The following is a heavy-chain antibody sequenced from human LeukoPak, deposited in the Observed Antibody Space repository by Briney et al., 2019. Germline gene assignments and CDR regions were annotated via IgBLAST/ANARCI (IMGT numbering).Heavy chain of an antibody. CDR2: IYYSGST. CDR1: GGSISSGGYY. CDR3: ARVGVVVVPAAIPGGSAFDI. D-gene: IGHD2-2*01. V-gene: IGHV4-31*03. J-gene: IGHJ3*02. Sequence: PSQTLSLTCTVSGGSISSGGYYWSSIRQHPGKGLEWIGYIYYSGSTYYNPSLKSRVTISVDTSKNQFSLKLSSVTAADTAVYYCARVGVVVVPAAIPGGSAFDIWGQGTMVTVSS.